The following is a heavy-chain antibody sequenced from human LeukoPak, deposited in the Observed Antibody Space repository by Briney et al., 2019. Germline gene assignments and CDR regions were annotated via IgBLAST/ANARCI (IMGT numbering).Heavy chain of an antibody. D-gene: IGHD3-22*01. CDR2: IYYSGST. CDR3: ARDRNYYDSSGYLDAFDI. CDR1: GGSISSYY. V-gene: IGHV4-59*01. J-gene: IGHJ3*02. Sequence: PSGTLSLTCTVSGGSISSYYWSWIRQPPGKGLEWIGYIYYSGSTNYNPSLKSRVTISVDTSKNQFSLKLSSVTAADTAVYYCARDRNYYDSSGYLDAFDIWGQGTMVTVSS.